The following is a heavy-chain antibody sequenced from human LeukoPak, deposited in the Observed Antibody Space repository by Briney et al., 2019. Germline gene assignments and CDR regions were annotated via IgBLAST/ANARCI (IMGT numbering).Heavy chain of an antibody. D-gene: IGHD3-16*01. CDR3: ARGSRETSYYDYVWGSSTNNWFDP. J-gene: IGHJ5*02. V-gene: IGHV4-4*07. CDR1: GGSISSYY. Sequence: SETLSLTCTVSGGSISSYYWSWIRQPAGKGLEWMGRIYTSGSTNYNPSLKSRVTMSVDTSKNQFSLKLSSVTAADTAVYYCARGSRETSYYDYVWGSSTNNWFDPWGQGTLVTVSS. CDR2: IYTSGST.